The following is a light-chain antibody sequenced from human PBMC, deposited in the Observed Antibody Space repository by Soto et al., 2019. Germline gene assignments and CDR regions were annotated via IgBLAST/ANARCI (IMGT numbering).Light chain of an antibody. Sequence: QSVLTQPPSVSGAPGQRVTISCTGSSSNIGAGYDVHWYQQLPGTAPKLLIHGNSTRPSGVPDRFSGSKSGTSASLAIAGLRAEDEADYYCQSYDSSLSGWVFGGGTKLTVL. V-gene: IGLV1-40*01. CDR1: SSNIGAGYD. CDR3: QSYDSSLSGWV. CDR2: GNS. J-gene: IGLJ3*02.